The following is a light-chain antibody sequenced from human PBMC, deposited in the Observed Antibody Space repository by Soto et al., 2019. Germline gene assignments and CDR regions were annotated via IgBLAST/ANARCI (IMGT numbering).Light chain of an antibody. CDR3: QQYDSYWT. V-gene: IGKV1-5*01. J-gene: IGKJ1*01. CDR2: DAS. CDR1: QSISIW. Sequence: DIQMTQSPSTLSASVGDRVTITCRASQSISIWLAWYQQKPGKAPKLLIYDASSLQTGVSSRFSGSGSGTDFTLTISSLQPDDFATYYCQQYDSYWTFGQGTKVEIK.